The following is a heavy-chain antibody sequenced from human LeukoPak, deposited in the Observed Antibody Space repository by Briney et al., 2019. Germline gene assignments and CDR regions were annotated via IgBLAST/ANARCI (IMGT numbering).Heavy chain of an antibody. D-gene: IGHD2-2*01. CDR3: ARAYCGTTSCSSLKD. CDR1: GFSVSSNW. Sequence: GGSLRLSCVASGFSVSSNWMHWVRQAPGKGLVWVSRIISDGTTTFYADSVTGRFTISRDNAKNTLYLQMNKLGAEDTAVYYCARAYCGTTSCSSLKDWGQGTLVTVSS. CDR2: IISDGTTT. V-gene: IGHV3-74*01. J-gene: IGHJ4*02.